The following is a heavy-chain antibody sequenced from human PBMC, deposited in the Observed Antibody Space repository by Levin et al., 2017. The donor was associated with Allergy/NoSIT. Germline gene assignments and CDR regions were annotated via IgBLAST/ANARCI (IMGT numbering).Heavy chain of an antibody. D-gene: IGHD6-19*01. J-gene: IGHJ4*02. Sequence: GGSLRLSCAASGFTFSSYSMNWVRQAPGKGLEWVSSISSSSSYIYYADSVKGRFTISRDNAKNSLYLQMNSLRAEDTAVYYCARDSSRAVADYYFDYWGQGTLVTVSS. V-gene: IGHV3-21*01. CDR2: ISSSSSYI. CDR3: ARDSSRAVADYYFDY. CDR1: GFTFSSYS.